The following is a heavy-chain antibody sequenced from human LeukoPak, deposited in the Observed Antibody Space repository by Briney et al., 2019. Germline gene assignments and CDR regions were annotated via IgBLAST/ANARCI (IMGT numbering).Heavy chain of an antibody. D-gene: IGHD4-11*01. V-gene: IGHV3-23*01. J-gene: IGHJ6*02. CDR2: ICGGGGST. CDR3: AKDMSDYTNFPDV. Sequence: GGSLRLSCAASGFIFSTYAMIWVRQAPGKGLEWVSNICGGGGSTFYADSVKGRFTIFRVNSKNTLYLQMNSLRAEDTAIYYCAKDMSDYTNFPDVWGQGTTVTVSS. CDR1: GFIFSTYA.